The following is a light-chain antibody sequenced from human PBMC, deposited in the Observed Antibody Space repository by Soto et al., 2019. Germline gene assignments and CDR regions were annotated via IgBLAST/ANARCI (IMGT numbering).Light chain of an antibody. CDR3: TSYGGRDNLI. CDR1: SSDVGGYDS. CDR2: EVS. Sequence: QSALTQPASVSGSPGQSITISCTGTSSDVGGYDSVSWYQQHPGKAPKVMIYEVSNRPSGVSNRFSGSKSGNTASLTVSGLQAEDEADYYCTSYGGRDNLIFGGGTKVTVL. V-gene: IGLV2-14*01. J-gene: IGLJ2*01.